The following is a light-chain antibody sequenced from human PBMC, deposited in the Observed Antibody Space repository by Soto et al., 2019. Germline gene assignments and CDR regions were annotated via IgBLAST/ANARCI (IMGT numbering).Light chain of an antibody. V-gene: IGLV1-44*01. CDR2: SNN. J-gene: IGLJ2*01. CDR1: SSNIGSNT. CDR3: AARDDSLNGPV. Sequence: QSVLTQPPSASGTPGQRVTISCSGSSSNIGSNTVNWYQQLQGTAPKLLIYSNNQRPSGVPDRFSGSKSGTSASLAISGLQSEDEADYYCAARDDSLNGPVFGGGPKLTVL.